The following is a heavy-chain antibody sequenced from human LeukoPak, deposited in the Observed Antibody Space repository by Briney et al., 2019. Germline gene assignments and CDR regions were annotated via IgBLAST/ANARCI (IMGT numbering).Heavy chain of an antibody. CDR3: ARWGVEMATIDY. Sequence: SETLSLTCAVSGASFSGYFWNWIRQPPGKGLEWIGSIYYSGSTYYNPSLKSRVTISVDTSKNQFSLKLSSVTAADTAVYYCARWGVEMATIDYWGQGTLVTVSS. CDR1: GASFSGYF. J-gene: IGHJ4*02. V-gene: IGHV4-34*01. D-gene: IGHD5-24*01. CDR2: IYYSGST.